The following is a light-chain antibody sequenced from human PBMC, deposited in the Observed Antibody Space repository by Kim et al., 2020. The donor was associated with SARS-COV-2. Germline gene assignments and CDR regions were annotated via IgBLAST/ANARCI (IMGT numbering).Light chain of an antibody. CDR1: QDINTY. V-gene: IGKV1-9*01. CDR3: QQHSSSLSSA. J-gene: IGKJ5*01. CDR2: AAS. Sequence: DIQLTQSPSFLSASVGDRVTITCRASQDINTYLAWYQQKPGKAPRLLIYAASSLYHGVPSRFSDYGSGTEFTLTISSLLPEDIATYYCQQHSSSLSSAFGQRTRLENK.